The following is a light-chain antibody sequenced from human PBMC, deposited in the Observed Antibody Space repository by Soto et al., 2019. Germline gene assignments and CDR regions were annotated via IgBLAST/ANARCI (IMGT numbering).Light chain of an antibody. J-gene: IGLJ7*01. Sequence: QSVLTQPASVSGSPGQSITISCTGTSSDVGGYNYVSWYQQHPGKAPKLLIYSNNQRPSGVPDRFSGSKSGTSASLAISGLQSEDEADYYCAAWDDSLNGHAVSGGGTQLTVL. CDR2: SNN. CDR1: SSDVGGYNY. V-gene: IGLV1-44*01. CDR3: AAWDDSLNGHAV.